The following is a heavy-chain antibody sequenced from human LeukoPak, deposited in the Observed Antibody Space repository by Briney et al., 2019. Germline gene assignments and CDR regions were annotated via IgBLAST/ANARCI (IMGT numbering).Heavy chain of an antibody. J-gene: IGHJ4*02. CDR1: GGSISSGGYY. D-gene: IGHD3-3*01. V-gene: IGHV4-61*02. Sequence: SQTLSLTCTVSGGSISSGGYYWSWIRQPAGKGLEWIGRIYTSGSTNYNPSLKSRVTISVDTSKNQFSLKLSSVTAADTAVYYCARNRGPYDFWSGYFDYWGQGTLVTVSS. CDR3: ARNRGPYDFWSGYFDY. CDR2: IYTSGST.